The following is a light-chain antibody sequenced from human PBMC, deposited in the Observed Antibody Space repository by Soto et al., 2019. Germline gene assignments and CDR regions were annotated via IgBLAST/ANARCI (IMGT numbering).Light chain of an antibody. V-gene: IGKV3-20*01. Sequence: EIVLTQSPGTLSLSPGERATLSCRTSQRISNSYLAWYQQKPGQAPRLLIYGASSRATGIPDRFSGSGSGTDFTLTISRLEPEDFAVYYCQKYGSSPPITFGQGTRLEIK. CDR1: QRISNSY. J-gene: IGKJ5*01. CDR3: QKYGSSPPIT. CDR2: GAS.